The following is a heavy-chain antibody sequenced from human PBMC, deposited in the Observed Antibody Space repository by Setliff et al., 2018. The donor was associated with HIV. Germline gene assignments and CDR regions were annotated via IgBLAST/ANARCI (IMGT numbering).Heavy chain of an antibody. CDR2: INHSGST. D-gene: IGHD5-12*01. J-gene: IGHJ4*02. CDR1: SGSFSSRHY. Sequence: SETLSLTCTVSSGSFSSRHYWSWIRQSPGKGLEWIEEINHSGSTNYNPSLKSRVTILGDTSKNQFSLKLSSVTAADTAVYYCARQPLYNDYDWRSYYFDYWGQGSLVTVSS. CDR3: ARQPLYNDYDWRSYYFDY. V-gene: IGHV4-34*01.